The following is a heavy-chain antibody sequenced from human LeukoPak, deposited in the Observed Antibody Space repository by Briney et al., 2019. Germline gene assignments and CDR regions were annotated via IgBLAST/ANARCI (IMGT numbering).Heavy chain of an antibody. V-gene: IGHV4-59*01. CDR2: IYYSGST. Sequence: SETLSLTCTVSGGSISSYYWSWIRQPPGKGLEWIGYIYYSGSTNYNPSLKSRVTISVDTSKNQFSLKLSSVTAADTAVYYCARGYRGGYYPGWGQGTLVTVSS. CDR3: ARGYRGGYYPG. CDR1: GGSISSYY. D-gene: IGHD3-22*01. J-gene: IGHJ4*02.